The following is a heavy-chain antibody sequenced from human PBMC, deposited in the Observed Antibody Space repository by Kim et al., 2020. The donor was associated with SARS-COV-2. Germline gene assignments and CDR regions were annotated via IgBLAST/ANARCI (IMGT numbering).Heavy chain of an antibody. CDR3: ARDQGYSSSSSGYYYYGMDV. J-gene: IGHJ6*02. CDR1: GGTFSSYA. CDR2: IIPILGIA. D-gene: IGHD6-13*01. V-gene: IGHV1-69*04. Sequence: SVKVSCKASGGTFSSYAISWVRQAPGQGLEWMGRIIPILGIANYAQKFQGRVTITADKSTSTAYMELSSLRSEDTAVYYCARDQGYSSSSSGYYYYGMDVWGQGTTVTVSS.